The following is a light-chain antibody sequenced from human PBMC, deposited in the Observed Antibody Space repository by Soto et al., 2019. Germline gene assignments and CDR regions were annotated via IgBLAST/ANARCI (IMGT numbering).Light chain of an antibody. CDR3: QQTFHSPRT. J-gene: IGKJ2*01. CDR2: DSS. Sequence: EIVLTQSQGTLSLSPGETASLSCWASQSIVSNVLAWYQQRRGQPPRLLIYDSSRRASGIPARFTGSGSGTAFTLTISRVEHEDSAVYYCQQTFHSPRTFGQGTRLEI. V-gene: IGKV3-20*01. CDR1: QSIVSNV.